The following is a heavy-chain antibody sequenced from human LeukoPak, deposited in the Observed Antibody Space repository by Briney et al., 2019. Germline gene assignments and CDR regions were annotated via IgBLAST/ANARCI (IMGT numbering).Heavy chain of an antibody. CDR2: MNPKSGGT. V-gene: IGHV1-2*02. D-gene: IGHD3-3*01. J-gene: IGHJ5*02. CDR3: AAQSGYYTGWFDP. Sequence: GASVKVSCKSSGYTFTGQYMHWVRPAPGQGLAWMGWMNPKSGGTNYAQKFQGRVTMTRDTSISTAYMELSRLRSDDTAVYYCAAQSGYYTGWFDPWGQGTLVTVSS. CDR1: GYTFTGQY.